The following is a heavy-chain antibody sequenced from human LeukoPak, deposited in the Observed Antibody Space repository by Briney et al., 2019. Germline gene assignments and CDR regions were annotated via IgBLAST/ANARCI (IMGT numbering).Heavy chain of an antibody. D-gene: IGHD3-3*01. CDR2: IYWNDDK. CDR3: AHRTYYDFWSGS. Sequence: ESGPTLVNPTQTLTLTCTCSGFSLSTDRVGVGWIRQPPGKALEWLAMIYWNDDKRYSPSLKSRLTITKDTSKNQVVLTMSNMDPVDSATYYCAHRTYYDFWSGSWGQGTLVTVSA. J-gene: IGHJ4*02. V-gene: IGHV2-5*01. CDR1: GFSLSTDRVG.